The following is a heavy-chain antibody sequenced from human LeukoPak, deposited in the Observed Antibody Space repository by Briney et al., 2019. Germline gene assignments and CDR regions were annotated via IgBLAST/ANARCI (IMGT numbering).Heavy chain of an antibody. Sequence: GGSLRLSCAASGFTFSDYYMSWIRQAPGKGLEWVSYISSSGTYTKYADSVKGRFTISRDNAKNSLYLQMSSLRAEDTAVYYCARGGKYASSTHDFWGQGTLVTVSS. D-gene: IGHD3-16*01. CDR1: GFTFSDYY. CDR3: ARGGKYASSTHDF. J-gene: IGHJ4*02. CDR2: ISSSGTYT. V-gene: IGHV3-11*06.